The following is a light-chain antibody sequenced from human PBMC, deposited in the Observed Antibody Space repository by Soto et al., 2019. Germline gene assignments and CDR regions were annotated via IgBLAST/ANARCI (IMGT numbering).Light chain of an antibody. V-gene: IGKV3-20*01. CDR1: QSVSSSY. CDR3: QQYGSSLWT. J-gene: IGKJ1*01. Sequence: EIVLTQSPGTLSLSPGKRATLSCRASQSVSSSYLAWYQQKPGQAPRLLIYGASSRATGIPDRFSGSGSGTDFTLTISRLEPEDFAVYYCQQYGSSLWTFGQGTKV. CDR2: GAS.